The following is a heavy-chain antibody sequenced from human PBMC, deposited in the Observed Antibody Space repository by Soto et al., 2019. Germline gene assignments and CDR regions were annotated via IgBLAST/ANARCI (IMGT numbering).Heavy chain of an antibody. J-gene: IGHJ6*02. CDR3: ARHHDS. CDR2: IYYSGST. CDR1: GGSISSYY. Sequence: SETLSLTCTVSGGSISSYYWSWSRQPPGKGLEWIGYIYYSGSTNYNPSLKSRVTISVDTSKNQFSLKLSSVTAADTAVYYCARHHDSWGQGTTVTVSS. V-gene: IGHV4-59*08. D-gene: IGHD2-21*02.